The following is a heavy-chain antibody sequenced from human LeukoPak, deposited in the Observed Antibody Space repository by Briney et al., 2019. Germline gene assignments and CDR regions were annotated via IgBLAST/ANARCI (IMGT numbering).Heavy chain of an antibody. V-gene: IGHV4-30-4*07. CDR1: GDSISRGGFS. J-gene: IGHJ5*02. CDR2: IYYSGST. D-gene: IGHD6-13*01. CDR3: ARVKQQLFHWFDP. Sequence: SETLSLTCAVSGDSISRGGFSWSWIRQPPGKGLDWIGHIYYSGSTYYSPSLKSRVTISVDTSKNQFSLKLSSVTAADTAVYYCARVKQQLFHWFDPWGQGTLVTVSS.